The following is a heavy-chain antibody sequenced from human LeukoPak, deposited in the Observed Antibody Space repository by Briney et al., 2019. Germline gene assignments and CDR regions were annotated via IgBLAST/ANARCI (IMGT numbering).Heavy chain of an antibody. CDR3: ARHDRPYCSSTSCRDWFDP. J-gene: IGHJ5*02. D-gene: IGHD2-2*01. CDR1: GGSISSSSYY. Sequence: SETLSLTCTVSGGSISSSSYYWGWIRQPPGKGLEWIGSIYYSGSTYYNPSLKSRVTISVDTSKNQFSLKLSSVTAADTAVYYCARHDRPYCSSTSCRDWFDPWGQGTLVTVSS. V-gene: IGHV4-39*01. CDR2: IYYSGST.